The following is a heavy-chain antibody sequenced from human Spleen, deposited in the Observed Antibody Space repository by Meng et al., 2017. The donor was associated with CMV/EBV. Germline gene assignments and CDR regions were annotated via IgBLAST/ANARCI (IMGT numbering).Heavy chain of an antibody. CDR3: AKDRAGGRSYGMDV. CDR1: GFTFSSYA. Sequence: LSLTCAASGFTFSSYAMNWVRQAPGQGLEWVSAISGSGGGTYYADSVKGRFTISRENPKNTVYLQMNSLRADDTAVYYCAKDRAGGRSYGMDVWGQGTTVTVSS. CDR2: ISGSGGGT. J-gene: IGHJ6*02. V-gene: IGHV3-23*01. D-gene: IGHD3-16*01.